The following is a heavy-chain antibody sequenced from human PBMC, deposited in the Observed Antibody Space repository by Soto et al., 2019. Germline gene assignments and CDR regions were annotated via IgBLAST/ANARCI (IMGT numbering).Heavy chain of an antibody. J-gene: IGHJ5*02. V-gene: IGHV3-21*01. CDR1: GFTFSSYA. CDR2: ISGSSSYT. Sequence: GGSLRLSCAASGFTFSSYAMSWVRQAPGKGLEWVSAISGSSSYTNYADSVKGRFTISRDNAKNSLYLQMNSLRAEDTAVYYCARDGRTNWFDPWGQGTLVTVSS. CDR3: ARDGRTNWFDP.